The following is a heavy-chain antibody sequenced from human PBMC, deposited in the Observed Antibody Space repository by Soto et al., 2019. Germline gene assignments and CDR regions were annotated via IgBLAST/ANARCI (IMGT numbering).Heavy chain of an antibody. CDR3: AREANCSGGTCSSSFWFDP. CDR1: GASISSGGYY. V-gene: IGHV4-61*08. Sequence: QVQLQESGPGLVKPSETLSLTCTVSGASISSGGYYWSWIRQPPGKGLEWIAYIYHSGNTKYNPSIKNRVTISVDTSKNQFSLRLSSVTAADTAVYYCAREANCSGGTCSSSFWFDPWGQGTLVTVSS. J-gene: IGHJ5*02. CDR2: IYHSGNT. D-gene: IGHD2-15*01.